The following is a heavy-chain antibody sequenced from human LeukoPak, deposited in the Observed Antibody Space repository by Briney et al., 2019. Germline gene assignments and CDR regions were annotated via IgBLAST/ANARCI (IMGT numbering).Heavy chain of an antibody. Sequence: SETRSLTCAVYGGSFSGYYWSWIRQPPGKGLEWIGEINHSGSTNYNPSLKSRVTISVDTSKNQFSLKLSSVTAADTAVYYCARGKPDYYDSSGYYLGSGDFDYWGQGTLVTVSS. D-gene: IGHD3-22*01. CDR3: ARGKPDYYDSSGYYLGSGDFDY. CDR1: GGSFSGYY. V-gene: IGHV4-34*01. J-gene: IGHJ4*02. CDR2: INHSGST.